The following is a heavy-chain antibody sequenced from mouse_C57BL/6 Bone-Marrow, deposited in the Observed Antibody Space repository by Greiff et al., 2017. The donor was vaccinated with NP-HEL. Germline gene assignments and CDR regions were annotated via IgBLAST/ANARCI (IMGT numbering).Heavy chain of an antibody. D-gene: IGHD2-5*01. CDR3: ARQNYYSNWFAY. V-gene: IGHV5-12*01. J-gene: IGHJ3*01. CDR2: ISNGGGST. CDR1: GFTFSDYY. Sequence: DVKLVESGGGLVQPGGSLKLSCAASGFTFSDYYMYWVRQTPEKRLEWVAYISNGGGSTYYPDTVKGRFTISRDNAKNTLYLQMSRLKSEDTAMYYCARQNYYSNWFAYWGQGTLVTVSA.